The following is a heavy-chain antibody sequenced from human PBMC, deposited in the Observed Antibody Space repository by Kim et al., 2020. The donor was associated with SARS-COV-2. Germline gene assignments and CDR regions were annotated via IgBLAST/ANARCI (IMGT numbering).Heavy chain of an antibody. CDR1: GDSITSYY. V-gene: IGHV4-59*01. CDR3: ATWGEAIRALDI. J-gene: IGHJ3*02. Sequence: SETLSLTCAVSGDSITSYYWNWVRQPPGKGLEWIGFGHHTGNVHYNPSLISRVSISVDTSTSHFSLRLTSVTAADTAVFFCATWGEAIRALDIWGQGT. CDR2: GHHTGNV. D-gene: IGHD3-16*01.